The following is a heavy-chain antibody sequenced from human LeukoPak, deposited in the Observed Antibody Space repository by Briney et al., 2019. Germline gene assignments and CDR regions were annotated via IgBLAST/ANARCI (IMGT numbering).Heavy chain of an antibody. Sequence: SETLSLTCAVYGGSFSGYYWSWIRQPPGKGLEWIGEINHSGSTNYNPSLKSRVTISVDTSKNQFSLKLSSVTAADTAVYYCARAPAAPYCGGDCYQGFDYWGQGTLVTVSS. CDR1: GGSFSGYY. D-gene: IGHD2-21*02. CDR2: INHSGST. J-gene: IGHJ4*02. CDR3: ARAPAAPYCGGDCYQGFDY. V-gene: IGHV4-34*01.